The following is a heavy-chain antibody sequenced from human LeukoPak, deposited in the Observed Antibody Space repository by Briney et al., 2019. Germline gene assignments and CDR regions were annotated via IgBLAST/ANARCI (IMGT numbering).Heavy chain of an antibody. CDR1: AYTFTGHY. CDR3: ARDGAETAMAEDY. Sequence: ASVKVSCKASAYTFTGHYMHWLRQAPGQGLEWMGWINPHSGDTKYAQKFQGRVTMTRDTSISTAYMELSRLRSDDTAVYYCARDGAETAMAEDYWGQGTLVTVSS. D-gene: IGHD5-18*01. CDR2: INPHSGDT. V-gene: IGHV1-2*02. J-gene: IGHJ4*02.